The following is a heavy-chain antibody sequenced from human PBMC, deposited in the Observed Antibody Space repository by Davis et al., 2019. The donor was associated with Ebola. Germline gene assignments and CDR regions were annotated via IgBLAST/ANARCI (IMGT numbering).Heavy chain of an antibody. V-gene: IGHV3-15*07. Sequence: GESLKISCAASGFTFSNAWMNWVRQAPGKGLEWVGRIKSKTDGGTTDYAAPVKGRFTISRDDSKNTLYLQMNSLKTEDTAVYYCARTDYDILTGYYGYWGQGTLVTVSS. CDR1: GFTFSNAW. J-gene: IGHJ4*02. CDR2: IKSKTDGGTT. D-gene: IGHD3-9*01. CDR3: ARTDYDILTGYYGY.